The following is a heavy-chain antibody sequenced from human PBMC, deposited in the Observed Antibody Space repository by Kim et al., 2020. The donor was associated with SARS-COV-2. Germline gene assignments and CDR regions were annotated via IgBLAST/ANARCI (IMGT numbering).Heavy chain of an antibody. Sequence: GGSLRLSCADSGFTFSRYWMSWVRQAPGKGLEWVAMIKEDGSEKYYVESVRGRFTISRDSARNSLYLQMNNLRAEDTATYYCAATKCSINTCHTKFDLWGQGTLVTVSS. CDR2: IKEDGSEK. J-gene: IGHJ4*02. CDR3: AATKCSINTCHTKFDL. D-gene: IGHD2-2*01. V-gene: IGHV3-7*01. CDR1: GFTFSRYW.